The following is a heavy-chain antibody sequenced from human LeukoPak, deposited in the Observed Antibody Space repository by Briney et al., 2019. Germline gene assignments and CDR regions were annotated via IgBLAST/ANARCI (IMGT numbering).Heavy chain of an antibody. CDR3: ARDLRSPLH. CDR1: GGSFSGYY. J-gene: IGHJ4*02. Sequence: PSETLSLTCAVYGGSFSGYYWSWIRQPPGKGLEWIGEINHSGSTNYNPSLKSRVTISVDTSKNQFSLKLSSVTAADTAVYYCARDLRSPLHWGQGTLVTVSS. V-gene: IGHV4-34*01. CDR2: INHSGST. D-gene: IGHD3-16*01.